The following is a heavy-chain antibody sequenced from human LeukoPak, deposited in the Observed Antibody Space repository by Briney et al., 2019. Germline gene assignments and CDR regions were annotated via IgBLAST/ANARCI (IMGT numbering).Heavy chain of an antibody. CDR2: IYSGGRT. J-gene: IGHJ4*02. CDR1: RFTVSSNY. D-gene: IGHD6-13*01. V-gene: IGHV3-66*01. Sequence: GGSLRLSCAASRFTVSSNYMSWVRQAPGKGLEWVSVIYSGGRTDYAGSVKGRFTISRDSSKNTLYLQMNTLRADDTAVYYCAKGHGSSDWYYFDYWGQGTLVTVSS. CDR3: AKGHGSSDWYYFDY.